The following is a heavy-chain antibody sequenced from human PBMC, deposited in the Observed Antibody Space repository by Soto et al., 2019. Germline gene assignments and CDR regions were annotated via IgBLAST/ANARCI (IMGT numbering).Heavy chain of an antibody. V-gene: IGHV1-8*01. CDR2: MNPNSGNT. CDR1: GYTFTSYD. CDR3: GRGAGEAYYYYYMDV. J-gene: IGHJ6*03. Sequence: ASVKVSCKASGYTFTSYDINWVRQATGQGLEWMGWMNPNSGNTGYAQKFQGRVTMTRNTSISTAYMELSSLRSEDTAVYYCGRGAGEAYYYYYMDVWGKGTTVTVSS.